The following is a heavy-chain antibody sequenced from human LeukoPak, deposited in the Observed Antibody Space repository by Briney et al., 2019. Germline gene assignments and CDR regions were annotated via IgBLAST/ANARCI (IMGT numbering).Heavy chain of an antibody. CDR2: ISYDGSNK. V-gene: IGHV3-30*04. D-gene: IGHD3-10*01. CDR1: GFTFNNYA. CDR3: AKISLVRGGDGY. Sequence: GGSLRLSCAASGFTFNNYAMHWVRQAPGKGLQWVAVISYDGSNKYYADSVKGRFTISRDNSKNTLYLQMNSLRAEDTAVYYCAKISLVRGGDGYWGQGTLVTVSS. J-gene: IGHJ4*02.